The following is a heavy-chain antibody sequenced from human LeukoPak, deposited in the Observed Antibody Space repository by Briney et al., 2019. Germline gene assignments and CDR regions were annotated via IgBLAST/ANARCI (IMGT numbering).Heavy chain of an antibody. Sequence: GGSLRLSCAASGFTFSNAWMSWVRQAPGKGLEWVGRIKSKTDGGTTDYAAPVKGRFTISRDDSKNTLYLQMNSLKTEDTAVYYCTQHMTTVTTFDYWGQGTLVTVSS. CDR3: TQHMTTVTTFDY. CDR1: GFTFSNAW. CDR2: IKSKTDGGTT. V-gene: IGHV3-15*01. D-gene: IGHD4-17*01. J-gene: IGHJ4*02.